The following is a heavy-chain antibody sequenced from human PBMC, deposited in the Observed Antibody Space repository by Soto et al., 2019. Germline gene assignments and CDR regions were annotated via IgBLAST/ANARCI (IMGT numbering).Heavy chain of an antibody. CDR3: ARGRVTTRRMDV. Sequence: PSEILSLTCAVYGGSFSGYYWSWIRQPPGKGLEWIGEINHSGSTNYNPSLKSRVTISVDTSKNQFSLKLSSVTAADTAVYYCARGRVTTRRMDVWGQGTTVTVSS. J-gene: IGHJ6*02. D-gene: IGHD4-17*01. V-gene: IGHV4-34*01. CDR2: INHSGST. CDR1: GGSFSGYY.